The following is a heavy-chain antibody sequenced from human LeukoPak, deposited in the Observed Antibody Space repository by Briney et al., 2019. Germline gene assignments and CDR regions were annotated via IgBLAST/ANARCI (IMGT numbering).Heavy chain of an antibody. Sequence: GGSLRLSCAASGFTFSSYAMSWVRQAPGKGLEWVSAISGSGGSTYYADSVKGRFTISRDNSKNTLYLQMNSLRAEDTAVYYCARAGYPYYYYGMDVWGQGTTVTVSS. CDR1: GFTFSSYA. J-gene: IGHJ6*02. CDR2: ISGSGGST. CDR3: ARAGYPYYYYGMDV. D-gene: IGHD3-16*02. V-gene: IGHV3-23*01.